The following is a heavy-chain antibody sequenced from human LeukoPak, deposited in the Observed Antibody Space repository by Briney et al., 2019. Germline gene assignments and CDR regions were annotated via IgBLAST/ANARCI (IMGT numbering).Heavy chain of an antibody. CDR1: GFTFSDYY. CDR3: ARQSAWSDPLDY. J-gene: IGHJ4*02. D-gene: IGHD1-1*01. V-gene: IGHV3-11*04. CDR2: ISSRGTTI. Sequence: GGSLRLSCAASGFTFSDYYMNWIRQAPGKGLEWLSYISSRGTTINYADSVKGRFTISRDNAKSSVYLQMNSLRAEDTAVYYSARQSAWSDPLDYWRQAILVTVSS.